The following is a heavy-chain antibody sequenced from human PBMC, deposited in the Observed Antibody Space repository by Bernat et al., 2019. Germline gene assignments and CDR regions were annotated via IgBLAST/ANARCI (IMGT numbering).Heavy chain of an antibody. Sequence: QLQLQESGPGLVKPSETLSLTCTVSGGSISSSSYYWGWIRQPPGKGLEWIGSIYYSGSTYYNPSLKSRVTRSVDTSKNQFSLKLSSVTAADTAVYYCARHGGYDILTGYYNVYFDYWGQGTLVTVSS. CDR1: GGSISSSSYY. J-gene: IGHJ4*02. CDR3: ARHGGYDILTGYYNVYFDY. CDR2: IYYSGST. D-gene: IGHD3-9*01. V-gene: IGHV4-39*01.